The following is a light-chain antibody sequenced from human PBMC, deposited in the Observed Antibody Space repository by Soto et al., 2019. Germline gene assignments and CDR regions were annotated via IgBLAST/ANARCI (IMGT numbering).Light chain of an antibody. Sequence: EIVMTQSPATLSVSPGERATISCRASQSVSSNLAWYQQKPGQAPRLLIYGASTRATGIPARFSGSGSGTEFTLTISSLQSEDFAVYYCQQYSNWPPLTFGGGTTVEIK. V-gene: IGKV3-15*01. J-gene: IGKJ4*01. CDR3: QQYSNWPPLT. CDR2: GAS. CDR1: QSVSSN.